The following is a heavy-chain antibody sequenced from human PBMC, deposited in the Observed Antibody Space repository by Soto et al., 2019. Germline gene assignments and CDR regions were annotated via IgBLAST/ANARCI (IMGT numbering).Heavy chain of an antibody. CDR2: ISGSGVSK. CDR1: GFIFSSSA. V-gene: IGHV3-23*01. CDR3: AKDRSPGATTWNVY. Sequence: LRLSCVVSGFIFSSSAMNWVRQAPGKGLEWVSTISGSGVSKYYADSAKGRFTISRDNSNNTVSLQMNSLRAEDAAVYYCAKDRSPGATTWNVYWGQGTLVTVSS. J-gene: IGHJ4*02. D-gene: IGHD1-26*01.